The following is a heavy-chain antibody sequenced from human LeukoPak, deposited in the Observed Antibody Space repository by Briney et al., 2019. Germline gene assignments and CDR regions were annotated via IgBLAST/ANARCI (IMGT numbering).Heavy chain of an antibody. V-gene: IGHV3-30-3*01. CDR3: ASKSITMVRGVDY. D-gene: IGHD3-10*01. CDR1: GFTFSSYA. CDR2: ISYDGSNK. Sequence: HPGGSLRLSCAASGFTFSSYAMHWVRQAPGKGLEWVAVISYDGSNKYYADSVKGRFTISRDNSKNTLYLQMNSLRAEDTAVYYCASKSITMVRGVDYWGQGTLVTVSS. J-gene: IGHJ4*02.